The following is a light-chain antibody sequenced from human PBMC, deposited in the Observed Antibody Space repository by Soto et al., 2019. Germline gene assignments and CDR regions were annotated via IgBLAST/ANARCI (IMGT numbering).Light chain of an antibody. V-gene: IGKV1-5*01. Sequence: DIQMTQSPSTLSASVGDRVTITCRASQSFSRRLAWYQQKPGKAPKLVIYDVSSLESGVPSRFSGSGSGTEFTLTISSLQPDDFATYYCQQYNSYSETFGQGTKVDI. J-gene: IGKJ1*01. CDR1: QSFSRR. CDR3: QQYNSYSET. CDR2: DVS.